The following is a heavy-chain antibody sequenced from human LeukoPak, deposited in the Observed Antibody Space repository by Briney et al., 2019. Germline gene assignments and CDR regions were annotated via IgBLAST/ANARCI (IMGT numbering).Heavy chain of an antibody. CDR2: IIPILGIA. V-gene: IGHV1-69*04. D-gene: IGHD3-10*01. J-gene: IGHJ5*02. CDR1: GGTFSNYA. CDR3: AREPITMVPYNWFDP. Sequence: SVKVSCKASGGTFSNYAISWVRQAPGQGLEWMGRIIPILGIANYAQKFQGRVTITADKSTSTAYMELSSLRSEDTAVYYCAREPITMVPYNWFDPWGQGTLVTVSS.